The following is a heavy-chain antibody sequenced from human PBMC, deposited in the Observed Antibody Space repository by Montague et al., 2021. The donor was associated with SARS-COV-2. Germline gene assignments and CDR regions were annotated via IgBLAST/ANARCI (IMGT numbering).Heavy chain of an antibody. CDR2: IGGSGAAI. J-gene: IGHJ4*02. Sequence: SLRLSCAASGFTFNNYDMTWVRQAPGKGLEWVSAIGGSGAAIYYADSVKGRFTISSDNSKNSLFLQMNSLRAEDTALYYCAKSLDTSGYSFENRADYWGQGTLVTVSS. CDR1: GFTFNNYD. D-gene: IGHD5-12*01. V-gene: IGHV3-23*01. CDR3: AKSLDTSGYSFENRADY.